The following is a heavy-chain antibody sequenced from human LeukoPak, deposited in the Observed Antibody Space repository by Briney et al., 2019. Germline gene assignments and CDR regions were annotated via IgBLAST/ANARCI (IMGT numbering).Heavy chain of an antibody. V-gene: IGHV1-69*13. CDR1: GGTFSSYA. Sequence: SVKVSCKASGGTFSSYAISWVRQAPGQGLEWMGGIIPIFGTANYAQKFQGRGTIIGDESTSTAYMELSSLRSEDTAVYYCARDVRGEYFDYWGQGPLVTVSS. CDR3: ARDVRGEYFDY. D-gene: IGHD3-10*01. J-gene: IGHJ4*02. CDR2: IIPIFGTA.